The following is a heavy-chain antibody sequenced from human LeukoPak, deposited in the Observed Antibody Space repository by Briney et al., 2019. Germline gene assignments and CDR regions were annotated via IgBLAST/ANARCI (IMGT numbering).Heavy chain of an antibody. CDR1: GFTFSTSW. CDR2: IRSNTYDGTT. V-gene: IGHV3-49*04. J-gene: IGHJ4*02. Sequence: GGSLRLSCAASGFTFSTSWMSWVRQAPGKGLEWVGFIRSNTYDGTTEYAASVKGRFTISRDDSKSIAYLQMDSLKTEDTAVYYCTRAGGSGFSFDYWGQGTLVTVSS. D-gene: IGHD3-10*01. CDR3: TRAGGSGFSFDY.